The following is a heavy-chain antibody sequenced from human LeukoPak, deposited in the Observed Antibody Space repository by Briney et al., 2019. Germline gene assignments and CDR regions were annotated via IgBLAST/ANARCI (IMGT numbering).Heavy chain of an antibody. D-gene: IGHD5-24*01. CDR3: ARSLRRDGYNDY. J-gene: IGHJ4*02. Sequence: PSETLSLTCTVSGGSISSYYWSWIRQLPGKGLEWIGYIYYSGSTNYNPSLKSRVTISVDTSKNQFSLKLSPVTAADTAVYYCARSLRRDGYNDYWGQGTLVTVSS. CDR1: GGSISSYY. V-gene: IGHV4-59*01. CDR2: IYYSGST.